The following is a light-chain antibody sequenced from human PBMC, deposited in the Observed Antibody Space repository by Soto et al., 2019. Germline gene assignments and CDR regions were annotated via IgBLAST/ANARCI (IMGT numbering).Light chain of an antibody. Sequence: EIVMTQSPATLSVSPGERATLSCRASQSVSSNLAWYRQKPGQAPRLLIYGASTRATGIPARFSGRGSGTAFTLTISSLQSEDFAVYYFQQYKNGLTVGGGTKVEIK. CDR3: QQYKNGLT. CDR1: QSVSSN. CDR2: GAS. J-gene: IGKJ4*02. V-gene: IGKV3-15*01.